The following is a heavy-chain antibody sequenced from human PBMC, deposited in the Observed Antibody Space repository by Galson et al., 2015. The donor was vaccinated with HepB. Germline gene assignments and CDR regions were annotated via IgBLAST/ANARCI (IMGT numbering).Heavy chain of an antibody. CDR3: ARGQY. J-gene: IGHJ4*02. CDR1: GFTFSSSW. CDR2: IRPDGSEG. Sequence: SLRLSCAASGFTFSSSWMSWVRLAPGKGLEWVANIRPDGSEGYYVDSVRGRFIISRDNAKNSLYLQMNSLSAEDTAVYYCARGQYWGQGTLVTVSS. V-gene: IGHV3-7*04.